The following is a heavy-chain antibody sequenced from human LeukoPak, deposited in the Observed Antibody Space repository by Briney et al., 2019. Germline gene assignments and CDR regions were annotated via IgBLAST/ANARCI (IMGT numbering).Heavy chain of an antibody. CDR1: GYTFTNYW. CDR2: IYPDDSGT. Sequence: GESLKISCKAPGYTFTNYWIGWVRQMPGKGLEWMAMIYPDDSGTKYSPSFQGQVTISVDESINTAYLQWSSLKASDTAIYYCARHEVGGDSSSGYEYYYYMDVWGKGTAVTVSS. D-gene: IGHD3-3*01. V-gene: IGHV5-51*01. CDR3: ARHEVGGDSSSGYEYYYYMDV. J-gene: IGHJ6*03.